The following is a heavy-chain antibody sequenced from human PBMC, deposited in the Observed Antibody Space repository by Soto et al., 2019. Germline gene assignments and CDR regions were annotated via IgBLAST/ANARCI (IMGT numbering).Heavy chain of an antibody. V-gene: IGHV1-8*01. CDR2: MNTNSIDT. J-gene: IGHJ6*02. Sequence: QVQLVQSGAEVKKPGASVKVSCKASGYTFTTSDINWVRQAPGQGLEWMGWMNTNSIDTAYAQKFQGRVTMTRNTYISTAYMELSSLRSEDTAVYYCARRRPYYGMDVWGQGATVTVSS. CDR3: ARRRPYYGMDV. CDR1: GYTFTTSD.